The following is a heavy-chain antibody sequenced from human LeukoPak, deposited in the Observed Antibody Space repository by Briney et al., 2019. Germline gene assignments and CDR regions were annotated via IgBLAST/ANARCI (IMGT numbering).Heavy chain of an antibody. V-gene: IGHV1-8*03. Sequence: GASVKVSCKASGYTFTNYDISWVRQATGQGLEWMGWMNPNSGNKAYAQKFQGRDTITSNTSISTAYMELSSLRSEDTAIYYCAREDYYDSGSNDYWGQGTLVTVSS. CDR2: MNPNSGNK. D-gene: IGHD3-22*01. J-gene: IGHJ4*02. CDR1: GYTFTNYD. CDR3: AREDYYDSGSNDY.